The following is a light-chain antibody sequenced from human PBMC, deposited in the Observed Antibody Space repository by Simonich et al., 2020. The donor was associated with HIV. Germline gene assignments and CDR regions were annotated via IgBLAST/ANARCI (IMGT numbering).Light chain of an antibody. CDR3: QQNDDLPLT. V-gene: IGKV1-33*01. CDR2: DAS. J-gene: IGKJ4*01. Sequence: DIQMTQSPSSLSASVGDRVTITCRASQGVSNSLAWYQQKPGKAPKVLIYDASNLETGVPLRFSGSRSGTNFTFTISSLQAEDIATYYCQQNDDLPLTFGGGTKVEIK. CDR1: QGVSNS.